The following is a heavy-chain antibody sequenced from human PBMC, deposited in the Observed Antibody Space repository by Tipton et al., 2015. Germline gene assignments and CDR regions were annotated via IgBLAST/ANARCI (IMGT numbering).Heavy chain of an antibody. V-gene: IGHV4-38-2*02. CDR2: ISHSGNT. CDR1: AYSITSDYY. J-gene: IGHJ6*02. Sequence: TLSLTCAVSAYSITSDYYWGWIRQPPGKGLEWIGSISHSGNTYYNPSLKSRVTISVDTSKNQFSLKLSSVTAADTAVYYCARDFTPYQYYAMDVWGQGTTVTVSS. CDR3: ARDFTPYQYYAMDV.